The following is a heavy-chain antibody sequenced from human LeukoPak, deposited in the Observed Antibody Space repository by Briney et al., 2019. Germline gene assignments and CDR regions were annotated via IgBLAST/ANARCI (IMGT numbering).Heavy chain of an antibody. CDR2: INHSGST. V-gene: IGHV4-34*01. J-gene: IGHJ4*02. CDR1: GRSFSGYY. CDR3: ARGYYFDY. Sequence: SETLSLTCAVYGRSFSGYYWSWIRQPPGKGLEWIGEINHSGSTNYNPSLKSRVTISVDTSKNQFSLKLSSVTAADTAVYSCARGYYFDYWGQGTLVTVSS.